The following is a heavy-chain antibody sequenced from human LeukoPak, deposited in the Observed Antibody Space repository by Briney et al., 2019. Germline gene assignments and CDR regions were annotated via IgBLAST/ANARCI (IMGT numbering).Heavy chain of an antibody. Sequence: ASVKVSCKASGYTFTGYYMHWVRQAPGQGLKWMGWINPNSGGTNYAQKFQGRVTMTRDTSISTAYMELSRLKSDDTAVYYCARVGRRTAAGTPFDYWGQGTLVTVSS. CDR3: ARVGRRTAAGTPFDY. V-gene: IGHV1-2*02. CDR2: INPNSGGT. J-gene: IGHJ4*02. CDR1: GYTFTGYY. D-gene: IGHD6-13*01.